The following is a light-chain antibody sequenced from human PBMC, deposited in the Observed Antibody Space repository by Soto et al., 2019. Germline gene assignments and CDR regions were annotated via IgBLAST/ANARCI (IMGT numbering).Light chain of an antibody. CDR1: QSVSRY. J-gene: IGKJ4*01. CDR2: DTS. Sequence: EIVLTQSPATLSLSPGERATLSCRASQSVSRYLAWYQQKPGQAPRLLIYDTSHRATGIPVRFSGSVSGTDFTLTISSLEPEDFTVYYCQQRSSWPTFGGGTKVEIK. CDR3: QQRSSWPT. V-gene: IGKV3-11*01.